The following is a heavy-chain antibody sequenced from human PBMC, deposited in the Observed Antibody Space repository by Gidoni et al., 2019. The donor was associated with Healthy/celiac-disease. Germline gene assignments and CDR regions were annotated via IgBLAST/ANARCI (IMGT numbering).Heavy chain of an antibody. J-gene: IGHJ4*02. CDR2: SGTAGDT. V-gene: IGHV3-13*01. Sequence: VQLVESGGGLVQPGGSLSLPCAAPGFTFSRYDLHWVRQATGTGLEWISASGTAGDTYYPGSVKGRFTISRENAKNALYLQMNSLRAGDTAVYYCARAVGGYFDYWGQGTLVTVSS. CDR3: ARAVGGYFDY. D-gene: IGHD1-26*01. CDR1: GFTFSRYD.